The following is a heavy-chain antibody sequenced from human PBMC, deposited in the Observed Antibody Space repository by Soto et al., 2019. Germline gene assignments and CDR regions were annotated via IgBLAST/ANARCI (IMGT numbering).Heavy chain of an antibody. D-gene: IGHD2-15*01. CDR3: AKVAATYYYYYYMDV. CDR2: ISWNSGSI. V-gene: IGHV3-9*01. J-gene: IGHJ6*03. CDR1: GFTFDDYA. Sequence: GGSLRLSCAASGFTFDDYAMHWVRQAPGKGLEWVSGISWNSGSIGYADSVKGRFTISRDNAKNSLYLQMNSLRAEDTALYYCAKVAATYYYYYYMDVWDKGTTVTVSS.